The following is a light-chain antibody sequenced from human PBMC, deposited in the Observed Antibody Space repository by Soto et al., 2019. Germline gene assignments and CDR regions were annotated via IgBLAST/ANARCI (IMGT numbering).Light chain of an antibody. J-gene: IGLJ3*02. CDR3: CSYAGSSTWV. CDR1: SXDVGNYNL. Sequence: QSALTQPASVSGSPGQSITISCTGTSXDVGNYNLVSWYQQHPGKAPKLMIYEGSKRPSGVSNRFSGSKSGNTASLTISGLQAEDEADYYCCSYAGSSTWVFGGGTQVTVL. V-gene: IGLV2-23*01. CDR2: EGS.